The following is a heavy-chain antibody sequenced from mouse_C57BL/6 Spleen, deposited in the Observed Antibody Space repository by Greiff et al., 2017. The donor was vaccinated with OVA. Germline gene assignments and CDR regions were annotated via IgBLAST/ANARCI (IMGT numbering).Heavy chain of an antibody. CDR1: GYTFTSYG. Sequence: VQLVESGAELARPGASVKLSCKASGYTFTSYGISWVKQRTGQGLEWIGEIYPRSGNTYYNEKFKGKATLTADKSSSTAYMELRSLTSEDSAVYFCARELGRYFDYWGQGTTLTVSS. D-gene: IGHD4-1*01. J-gene: IGHJ2*01. CDR2: IYPRSGNT. CDR3: ARELGRYFDY. V-gene: IGHV1-81*01.